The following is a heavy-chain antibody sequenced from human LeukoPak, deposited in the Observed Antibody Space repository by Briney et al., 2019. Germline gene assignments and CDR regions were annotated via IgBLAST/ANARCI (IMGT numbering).Heavy chain of an antibody. D-gene: IGHD3-22*01. Sequence: GGSLRLSCAASGFTFSRDWMHWVRQAPGKGLVWVSRISDDGSITTYADSVQDRFTISRDNAKSTVFLQMNSLRVEDTAVYFCVRRYYEYNVYDRHLDFWGQGILVTVSS. V-gene: IGHV3-74*03. CDR3: VRRYYEYNVYDRHLDF. CDR2: ISDDGSIT. CDR1: GFTFSRDW. J-gene: IGHJ4*02.